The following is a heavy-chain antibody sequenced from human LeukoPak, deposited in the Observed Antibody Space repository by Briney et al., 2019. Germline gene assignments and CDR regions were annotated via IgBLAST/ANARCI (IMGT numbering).Heavy chain of an antibody. Sequence: ASVKVSCKASGYTFTDYYMHWVRQAPGQGLEWMGWINPNSGGTNYAQKLQGRVTMTRDTSISTAYMELSRLRSDDTAVYYCARTYCGGDCYSYFDYWGQGTLVTVSS. D-gene: IGHD2-21*02. CDR2: INPNSGGT. CDR1: GYTFTDYY. V-gene: IGHV1-2*02. J-gene: IGHJ4*02. CDR3: ARTYCGGDCYSYFDY.